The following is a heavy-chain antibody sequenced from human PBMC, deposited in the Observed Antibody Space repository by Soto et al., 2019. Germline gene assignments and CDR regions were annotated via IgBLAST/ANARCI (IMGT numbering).Heavy chain of an antibody. CDR1: GYTLTELS. D-gene: IGHD3-22*01. V-gene: IGHV1-24*01. CDR3: ATIPRSGYSYYFDY. Sequence: ASVKVSCKVSGYTLTELSMHWVRQAPGKGLEWMGGFDPEDGETIYAQKFQGRVTMTEDTSTDTAYMELSSLRSEDTAVYYCATIPRSGYSYYFDYWGQGTLVTVSS. J-gene: IGHJ4*02. CDR2: FDPEDGET.